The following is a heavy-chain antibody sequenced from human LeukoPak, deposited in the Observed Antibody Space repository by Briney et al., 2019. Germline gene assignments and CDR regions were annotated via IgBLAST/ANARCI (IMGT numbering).Heavy chain of an antibody. CDR3: AKERDNWIYFFDY. CDR2: ISGSGGST. V-gene: IGHV3-23*01. Sequence: PGGSLRLSWAVSGFTFSSYAMSWVRQAPGKGLEWVSAISGSGGSTYYADSVKGRFTISRDNYKNTLYLQMNSLRAEDTAVYYCAKERDNWIYFFDYWGQGTLVTVSS. CDR1: GFTFSSYA. D-gene: IGHD1-20*01. J-gene: IGHJ4*02.